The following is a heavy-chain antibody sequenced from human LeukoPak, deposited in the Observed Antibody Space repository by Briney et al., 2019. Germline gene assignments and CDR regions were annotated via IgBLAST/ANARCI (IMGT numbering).Heavy chain of an antibody. V-gene: IGHV3-21*01. CDR3: AREKPTLKWAGDLLRPEYYYSMDI. J-gene: IGHJ6*03. CDR2: ISSSSERT. Sequence: GGSLTLSCAASDSSFNGYTMNWVRQAPGKGLEWVASISSSSERTSHGDSVKGRFTISRDTAKNAVFLQMSGVRVEDTAVYYCAREKPTLKWAGDLLRPEYYYSMDIWGDGTTVTVSS. CDR1: DSSFNGYT. D-gene: IGHD3-10*01.